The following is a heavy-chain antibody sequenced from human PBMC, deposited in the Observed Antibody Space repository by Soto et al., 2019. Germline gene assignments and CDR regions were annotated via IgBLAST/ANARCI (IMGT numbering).Heavy chain of an antibody. D-gene: IGHD1-26*01. J-gene: IGHJ4*02. V-gene: IGHV3-30-3*01. CDR3: VRDPGSYYLQY. Sequence: VGSLRLSCASSVFTFSSYAMHCVRHSPVKWLEWVAVISYDGSNKYYADSVKGRFTISRDNSKNTLYLQMNSLRVEDTAVYYCVRDPGSYYLQYWGQGTFVNVSS. CDR1: VFTFSSYA. CDR2: ISYDGSNK.